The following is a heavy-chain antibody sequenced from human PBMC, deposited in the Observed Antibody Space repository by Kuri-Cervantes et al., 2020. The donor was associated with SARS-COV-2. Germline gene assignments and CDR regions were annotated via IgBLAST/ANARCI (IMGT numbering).Heavy chain of an antibody. CDR3: AKEWIAAAGPPHYYYYGMDV. CDR2: ISSSGSTI. Sequence: GGSLRLSCAASGFTFSSYEMNWVRQAPGKGLEWVSYISSSGSTIYYADSVKGRFTISRDNSKNTLYLQMNSLRAEDTAVYYCAKEWIAAAGPPHYYYYGMDVWGQGTMVTVSS. J-gene: IGHJ6*02. D-gene: IGHD6-13*01. CDR1: GFTFSSYE. V-gene: IGHV3-48*03.